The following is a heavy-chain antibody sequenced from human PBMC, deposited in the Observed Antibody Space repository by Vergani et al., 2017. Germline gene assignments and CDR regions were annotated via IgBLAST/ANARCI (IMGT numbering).Heavy chain of an antibody. Sequence: EVQLLESGGDLVQPGGSLRLSCAASGFTFIMHAMSWVRQAPGKGLEWVSTLSASDHRTHYADSVKGRFTISRDNSRNTLFLQMNSLRVEDTAVYYCARSRYDSRGFSKILRYWGQGNRVTVS. CDR3: ARSRYDSRGFSKILRY. CDR1: GFTFIMHA. V-gene: IGHV3-23*01. CDR2: LSASDHRT. J-gene: IGHJ4*02. D-gene: IGHD3-22*01.